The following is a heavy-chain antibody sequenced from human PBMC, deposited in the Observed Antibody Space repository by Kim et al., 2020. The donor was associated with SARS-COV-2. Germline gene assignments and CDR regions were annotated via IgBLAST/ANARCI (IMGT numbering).Heavy chain of an antibody. CDR3: ARDKARTTYYYYYYMDV. CDR2: INPNSGGT. V-gene: IGHV1-2*06. Sequence: ASVKVSCKASGYTFTGYYMHWVRQAPGQGLEWMGRINPNSGGTNYAQQFQGRVTMTRDTSISTAYMELSRLRSDDTAVYYCARDKARTTYYYYYYMDVWGKGTTVTVSS. J-gene: IGHJ6*03. CDR1: GYTFTGYY. D-gene: IGHD4-17*01.